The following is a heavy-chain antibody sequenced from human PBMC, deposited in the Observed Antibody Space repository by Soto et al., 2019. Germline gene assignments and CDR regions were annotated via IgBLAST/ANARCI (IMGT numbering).Heavy chain of an antibody. J-gene: IGHJ4*02. D-gene: IGHD3-3*01. Sequence: SVKVSCKASGGTFSSYAISWVRQAPGQGLEWMGGIIPIFGTANYAQKFQGRVTITADESTSTAYMQLNSLRAEDTAVYFCARVHIQQLENIFDYWGQGTLVTVSS. V-gene: IGHV1-69*13. CDR2: IIPIFGTA. CDR3: ARVHIQQLENIFDY. CDR1: GGTFSSYA.